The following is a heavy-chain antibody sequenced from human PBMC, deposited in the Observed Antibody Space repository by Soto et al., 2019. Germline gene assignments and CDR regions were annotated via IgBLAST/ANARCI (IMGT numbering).Heavy chain of an antibody. CDR1: GASINSADYY. V-gene: IGHV4-30-4*01. J-gene: IGHJ4*02. CDR2: IYYSGSD. Sequence: LSLTCTVSGASINSADYYWSWLRQPPGKALEWIGYIYYSGSDYYNPSLRSRVTISIDTSKNQFSLNLMSVTAADRAVYYCARVAQYYDSVGYSFYYFDYWGQGALVTVSS. CDR3: ARVAQYYDSVGYSFYYFDY. D-gene: IGHD3-22*01.